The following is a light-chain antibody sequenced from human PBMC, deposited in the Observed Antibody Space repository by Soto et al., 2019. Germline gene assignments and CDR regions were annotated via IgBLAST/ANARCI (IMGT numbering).Light chain of an antibody. CDR2: DAS. V-gene: IGKV3-11*01. CDR1: QSFSSY. Sequence: EIVLTQSPATLSLSPGERATLSCRASQSFSSYLAWYQQKPGQAPRLLIYDASNRATGIPARFSGSGSGTDLTLTISSLEPEDFAVYYCQQRSNWWTFGQGTKVEIK. J-gene: IGKJ1*01. CDR3: QQRSNWWT.